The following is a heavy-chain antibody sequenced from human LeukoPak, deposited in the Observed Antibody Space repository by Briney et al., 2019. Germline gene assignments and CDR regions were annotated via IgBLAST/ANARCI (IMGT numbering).Heavy chain of an antibody. V-gene: IGHV4-59*01. CDR3: ARGLSLVTPADY. J-gene: IGHJ4*02. CDR2: IYYSGST. Sequence: PSETLSLTCTVSGGSIRSFYWSWIRQPPGKGLEWIGYIYYSGSTNYNPSLKSRVTISVDTSKNQFSLKVSSVTAADTAVYYCARGLSLVTPADYWGQGTLVTVSS. CDR1: GGSIRSFY. D-gene: IGHD4-23*01.